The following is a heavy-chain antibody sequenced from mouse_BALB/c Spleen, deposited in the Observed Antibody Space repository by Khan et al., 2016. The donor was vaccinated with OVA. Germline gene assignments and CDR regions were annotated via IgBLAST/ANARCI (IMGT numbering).Heavy chain of an antibody. D-gene: IGHD1-1*01. CDR1: GFTFNSYG. J-gene: IGHJ2*01. Sequence: EVQLVESGGGLVQPGRSQKLSCAASGFTFNSYGMHWVRQAPEKGLEWVAYISGDSNTIYYADTVKGRFTISRDNPKNTLFLQMTSLMSEDTAMDYCATSYFCGYYFDYWGPGTTLTV. CDR3: ATSYFCGYYFDY. CDR2: ISGDSNTI. V-gene: IGHV5-17*02.